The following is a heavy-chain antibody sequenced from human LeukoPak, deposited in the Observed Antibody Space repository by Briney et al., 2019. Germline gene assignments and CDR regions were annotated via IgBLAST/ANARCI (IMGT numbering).Heavy chain of an antibody. V-gene: IGHV4-59*08. Sequence: SEILSLTCTVSGGSISSYYWSWIRQPPGKGLEWIGYIYYSGSTNYNPSLKSRVTISVDTSKNQFSLKLSSVTAADTAVYYCASFLPLTGLDYWGQGTLVTVSS. CDR3: ASFLPLTGLDY. CDR1: GGSISSYY. J-gene: IGHJ4*02. CDR2: IYYSGST. D-gene: IGHD3-9*01.